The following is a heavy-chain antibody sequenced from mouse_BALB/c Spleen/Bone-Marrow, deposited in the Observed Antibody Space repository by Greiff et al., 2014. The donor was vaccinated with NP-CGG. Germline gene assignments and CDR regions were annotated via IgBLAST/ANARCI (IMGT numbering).Heavy chain of an antibody. Sequence: VKLQESGPGLVAPSQSLPITCTVSGFSLTNYGVHWVRQPPGKGLEWLGVIWADGSTNYNSALMSRLSISKDNSKSQVFFKMNSLQTDDTAMYYCARITTATGAMDYWGPGTSVTVAS. J-gene: IGHJ4*01. V-gene: IGHV2-9*02. CDR3: ARITTATGAMDY. D-gene: IGHD1-2*01. CDR1: GFSLTNYG. CDR2: IWADGST.